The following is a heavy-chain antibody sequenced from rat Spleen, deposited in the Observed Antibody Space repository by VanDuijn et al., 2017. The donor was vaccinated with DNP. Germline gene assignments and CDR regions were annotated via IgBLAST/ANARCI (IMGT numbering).Heavy chain of an antibody. J-gene: IGHJ3*01. D-gene: IGHD1-1*01. CDR2: ISYDGGST. V-gene: IGHV5-22*01. CDR3: ARPMDYYSGGFAY. Sequence: EVQLVQSGGGLVQPGKSLKISCAASGFTFSDYYMAWVRQAPTKGLEWVAYISYDGGSTYNGDSVKGRFTISRDNVKSTLYLQMNSLRSEDMATYYCARPMDYYSGGFAYWGQGTLVTVSS. CDR1: GFTFSDYY.